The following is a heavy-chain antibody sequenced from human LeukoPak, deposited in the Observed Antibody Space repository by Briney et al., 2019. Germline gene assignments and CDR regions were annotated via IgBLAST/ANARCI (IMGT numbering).Heavy chain of an antibody. J-gene: IGHJ3*02. CDR1: GYSLSSSNW. D-gene: IGHD1-26*01. CDR2: IYYSGST. Sequence: PSDTLSLTCAVSGYSLSSSNWWGWIRQPPGKGLEWIGYIYYSGSTYYNPSLKSRVTMSVDTSKNQFSLKLSSVTAVDTAVYYCARTLVGATDAFDIWGQGTMVTVSS. CDR3: ARTLVGATDAFDI. V-gene: IGHV4-28*01.